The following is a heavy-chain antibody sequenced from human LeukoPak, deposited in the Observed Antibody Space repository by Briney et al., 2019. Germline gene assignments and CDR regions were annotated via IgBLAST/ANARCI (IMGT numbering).Heavy chain of an antibody. D-gene: IGHD6-13*01. V-gene: IGHV3-23*01. CDR2: LSNSGHLT. Sequence: PGGSLRLSCAASGFTFSTNPMSWVRQAPGQGLEWVSALSNSGHLTFYADSVNGRFTISRDNSQNTLYLQLNSLRPEDTAVYYCAKGPSSWYVPLFDYWGQGTLVTVSS. CDR1: GFTFSTNP. CDR3: AKGPSSWYVPLFDY. J-gene: IGHJ4*02.